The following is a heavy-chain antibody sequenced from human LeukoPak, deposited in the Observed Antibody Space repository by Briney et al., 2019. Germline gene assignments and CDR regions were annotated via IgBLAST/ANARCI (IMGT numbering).Heavy chain of an antibody. D-gene: IGHD3-10*01. J-gene: IGHJ3*02. CDR2: ISYDGSNK. V-gene: IGHV3-30*18. Sequence: GGSLRLSCAASGFTFSSYGMHWVRQVPGKGLEWVAVISYDGSNKYYADSVKGRFTISRDNSKNTLYLQMNSLRAEDTAVYYCAKDSSLWFGELSGAFDIWGQGTMVTVSS. CDR1: GFTFSSYG. CDR3: AKDSSLWFGELSGAFDI.